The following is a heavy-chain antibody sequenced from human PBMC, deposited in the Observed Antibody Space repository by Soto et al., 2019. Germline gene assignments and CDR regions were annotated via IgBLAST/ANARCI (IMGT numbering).Heavy chain of an antibody. D-gene: IGHD5-12*01. V-gene: IGHV5-51*01. Sequence: GESLKISCKVSGYSFTDYWIGWVRQLPGKGLEWMGTIYPGDSNTGYSPSFQGQVTVSADKSISTAYLQWSSLKASDTAMYYCARSGYSGYDNPFVYWGQGTLVTVSS. CDR1: GYSFTDYW. CDR3: ARSGYSGYDNPFVY. CDR2: IYPGDSNT. J-gene: IGHJ4*02.